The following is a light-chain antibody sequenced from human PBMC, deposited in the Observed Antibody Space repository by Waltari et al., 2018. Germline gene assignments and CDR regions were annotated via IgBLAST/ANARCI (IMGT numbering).Light chain of an antibody. J-gene: IGKJ4*01. V-gene: IGKV2-30*01. CDR3: VQGTHWVT. CDR1: QSLLYSDGNPF. CDR2: DIT. Sequence: DVVLTQSPLFLAVTPGQSVSISCKSSQSLLYSDGNPFLTWFHQRPGQSPRRLIYDITSRASGVPARFSGSGSGTNFTLNIAGVEADDAGVYFCVQGTHWVTFGGGT.